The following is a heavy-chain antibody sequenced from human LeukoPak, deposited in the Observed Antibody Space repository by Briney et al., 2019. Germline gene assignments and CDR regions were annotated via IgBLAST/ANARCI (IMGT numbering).Heavy chain of an antibody. Sequence: PGGSLRLSCAASGFTFSSYAMHWVRQAPGKGLEWVAVISYDGSNKYYADSVKGRFTISRDNSKNTLYLQMNSLRAEDTAVYYCARRGAYGDYFFDYWGQGTLVTVSS. J-gene: IGHJ4*02. CDR1: GFTFSSYA. D-gene: IGHD4-17*01. CDR3: ARRGAYGDYFFDY. CDR2: ISYDGSNK. V-gene: IGHV3-30-3*01.